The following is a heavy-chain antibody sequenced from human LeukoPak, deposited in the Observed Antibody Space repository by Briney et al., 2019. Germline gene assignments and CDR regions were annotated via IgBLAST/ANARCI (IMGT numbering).Heavy chain of an antibody. V-gene: IGHV4-4*07. CDR1: GGSIGSYY. CDR2: IYTSGST. Sequence: SETLSLTCTVSGGSIGSYYWSWIRQPAGKGLEWIGRIYTSGSTNYNSSLKSRVIMSVDTSKNQFSLKLSSVTAADTAVYYCARGDSGYDSLDYWGQGTLVTVSS. CDR3: ARGDSGYDSLDY. D-gene: IGHD5-12*01. J-gene: IGHJ4*02.